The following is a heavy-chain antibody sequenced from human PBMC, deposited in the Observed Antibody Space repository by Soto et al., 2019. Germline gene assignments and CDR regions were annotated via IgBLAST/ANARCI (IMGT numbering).Heavy chain of an antibody. CDR1: GYTFTSYG. CDR2: ISAYNGNT. Sequence: QVQLVQSGAEVKKPGASVKVSCKASGYTFTSYGISWVRQAPGQGLEWMGWISAYNGNTNYAQKLQGRVTMTTDTATSTAYMELWSLRSDDTAVYYCARAKGWGSYPLYYYYGMDVWGQGTTVTVSS. CDR3: ARAKGWGSYPLYYYYGMDV. J-gene: IGHJ6*02. D-gene: IGHD3-16*01. V-gene: IGHV1-18*01.